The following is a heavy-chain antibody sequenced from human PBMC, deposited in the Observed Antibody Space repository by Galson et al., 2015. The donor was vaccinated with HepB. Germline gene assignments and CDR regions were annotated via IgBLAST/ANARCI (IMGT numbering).Heavy chain of an antibody. CDR1: GFTFSSYG. Sequence: SLRLSCAASGFTFSSYGMHWVRQAPGKGLEWVAVISYDGSNKYYADSVKGRFTISRDNSKNTLYLQMNSLRAEDTAVYYCARETVTGTTDYWGQGTLVTVSS. D-gene: IGHD1-7*01. CDR2: ISYDGSNK. V-gene: IGHV3-30*03. CDR3: ARETVTGTTDY. J-gene: IGHJ4*02.